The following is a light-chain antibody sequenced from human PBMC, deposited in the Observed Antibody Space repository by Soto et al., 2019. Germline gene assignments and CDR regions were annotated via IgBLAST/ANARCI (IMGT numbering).Light chain of an antibody. J-gene: IGLJ2*01. Sequence: QSVLTQPPSASGITGQRVTISCSGSSSNSGSNYVYWYQQFPGSAPKLLIYRNDQRPSGVPDRFSGSKSGTSASLAISGPRSDDEADYYCAAWDDSLSAVVFGGGTKVTVL. CDR1: SSNSGSNY. CDR3: AAWDDSLSAVV. CDR2: RND. V-gene: IGLV1-47*01.